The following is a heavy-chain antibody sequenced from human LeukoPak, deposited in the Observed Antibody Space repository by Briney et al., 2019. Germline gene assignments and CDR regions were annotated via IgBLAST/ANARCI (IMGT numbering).Heavy chain of an antibody. D-gene: IGHD6-6*01. Sequence: GGSLRLSCAASGFTFSSYGMHWVRQAPGKGLEWVAVISYDGSNKYYADSVKGRFTISRDNSKNTLYLQMNSLRAEDTAVYYCAKDLVVHSGVGYWGQGTLVTVSS. J-gene: IGHJ4*02. CDR1: GFTFSSYG. CDR2: ISYDGSNK. CDR3: AKDLVVHSGVGY. V-gene: IGHV3-30*18.